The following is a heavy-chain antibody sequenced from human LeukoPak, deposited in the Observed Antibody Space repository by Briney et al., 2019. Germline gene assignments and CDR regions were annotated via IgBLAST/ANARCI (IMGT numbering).Heavy chain of an antibody. D-gene: IGHD1-26*01. CDR2: IYSGGST. CDR1: GFTVSSNY. Sequence: GGSLRLSCAASGFTVSSNYMSWVRQAPGKGLEWVSVIYSGGSTYYADSVKGRFTISRDNSKNTLYLQMNSLRAEDTAVYYCAKDTRIVGTTTFDYWGQGTLVSVSS. V-gene: IGHV3-53*01. CDR3: AKDTRIVGTTTFDY. J-gene: IGHJ4*02.